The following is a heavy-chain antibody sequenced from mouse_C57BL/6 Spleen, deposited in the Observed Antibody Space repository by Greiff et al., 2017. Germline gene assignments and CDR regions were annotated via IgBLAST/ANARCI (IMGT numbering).Heavy chain of an antibody. J-gene: IGHJ2*01. D-gene: IGHD2-3*01. V-gene: IGHV5-9*01. CDR2: ISGGGGNT. CDR1: GFTFSSYT. CDR3: GRVGDYECVDY. Sequence: EVKVVESGGGLVKPGGSLKLSCAASGFTFSSYTMSWVRQTPEKRLEWVATISGGGGNTYYPDSVKGRFTISRDNAKNTLYLQMSSLRSEDTSLYYGGRVGDYECVDYWGQGTTLTVSS.